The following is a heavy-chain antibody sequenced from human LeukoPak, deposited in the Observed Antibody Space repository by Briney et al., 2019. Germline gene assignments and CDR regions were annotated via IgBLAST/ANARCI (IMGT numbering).Heavy chain of an antibody. CDR3: ATITFGGVKGSYYFDY. V-gene: IGHV4-39*01. Sequence: SETLSLTCTVSGGSISSSNYYWGWIRQPPGKGLEWIGSMYHSGSTYYNPSLKSRVTIFVDTTKNQFFLKLSSETAADTAVYYCATITFGGVKGSYYFDYWGQGTLVTVSS. CDR1: GGSISSSNYY. J-gene: IGHJ4*02. D-gene: IGHD3-16*01. CDR2: MYHSGST.